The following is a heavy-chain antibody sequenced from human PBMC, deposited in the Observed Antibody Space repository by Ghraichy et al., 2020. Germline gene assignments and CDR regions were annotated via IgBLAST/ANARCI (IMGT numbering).Heavy chain of an antibody. J-gene: IGHJ3*02. V-gene: IGHV4-34*01. CDR3: ARGLGVGATDAFDI. Sequence: TLSLTCAVYGGSFSGYYWSWIRQPPGKGLEWIGEINHSGSTNYNPSLKSRVTISVDTSKNQFSLKLSSVTAADTAVYYCARGLGVGATDAFDIWGQGTMVTVSS. CDR2: INHSGST. CDR1: GGSFSGYY. D-gene: IGHD1-26*01.